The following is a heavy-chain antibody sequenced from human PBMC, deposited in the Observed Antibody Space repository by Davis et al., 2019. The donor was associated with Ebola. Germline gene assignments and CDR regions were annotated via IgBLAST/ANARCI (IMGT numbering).Heavy chain of an antibody. V-gene: IGHV5-51*01. CDR2: IYPGDSDT. CDR1: GYTFTSYW. Sequence: KVSCKASGYTFTSYWIGWVRQMPGKGLEWMGIIYPGDSDTRYSPSFQGQVTISADKSISTAYLQWSILKASDTAMYYCARGPHIVVVPAAIYFDYWGQGTLVTVSS. J-gene: IGHJ4*02. D-gene: IGHD2-2*01. CDR3: ARGPHIVVVPAAIYFDY.